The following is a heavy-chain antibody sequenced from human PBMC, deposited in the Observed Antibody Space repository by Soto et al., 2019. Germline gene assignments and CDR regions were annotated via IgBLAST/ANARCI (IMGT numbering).Heavy chain of an antibody. D-gene: IGHD2-2*01. J-gene: IGHJ6*02. CDR3: ARDTALPLGLRDDFFYYGMDV. Sequence: VKVSCKAAGYNFRRYGISWVRQAPGQGLEWVGWISANNGDTKNAEKFQGRVTLTTDTSTSTTYMELTSLRSDDTAVYYCARDTALPLGLRDDFFYYGMDVWGQGTTVTVSS. CDR1: GYNFRRYG. V-gene: IGHV1-18*04. CDR2: ISANNGDT.